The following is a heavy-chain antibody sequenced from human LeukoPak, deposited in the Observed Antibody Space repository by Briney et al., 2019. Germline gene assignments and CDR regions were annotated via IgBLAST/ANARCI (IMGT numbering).Heavy chain of an antibody. CDR1: GYTFTSYG. J-gene: IGHJ6*03. V-gene: IGHV1-18*01. CDR2: ISAYNGNT. CDR3: ARDYYGSGSHKKTYYMEV. D-gene: IGHD3-10*01. Sequence: ASVKVSCKASGYTFTSYGISWVRQAPGQGLEWIGWISAYNGNTNYAQKLQGRVTMTTDTSTSTAYMELRSLRSDDTAVYYCARDYYGSGSHKKTYYMEVWGKGTTVTISS.